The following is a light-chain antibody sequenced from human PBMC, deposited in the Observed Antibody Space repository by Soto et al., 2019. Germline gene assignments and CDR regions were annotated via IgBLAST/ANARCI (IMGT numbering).Light chain of an antibody. CDR3: QQSYGTPIT. CDR2: VAS. V-gene: IGKV1-39*01. J-gene: IGKJ5*01. Sequence: DVHMTQSASSLSASVGYRVTITCRASQSISRYLNWYQQKQGKAPNLLIYVASSLQSEVPSRFSGSGSGTDFNLTITSLQPEDFATYYCQQSYGTPITFGQGTRLEIK. CDR1: QSISRY.